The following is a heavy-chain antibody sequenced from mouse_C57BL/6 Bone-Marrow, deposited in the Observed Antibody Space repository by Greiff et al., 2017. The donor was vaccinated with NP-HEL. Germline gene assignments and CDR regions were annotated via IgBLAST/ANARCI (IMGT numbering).Heavy chain of an antibody. CDR2: IDPEDGET. CDR3: ASYYYGSSYWYFDV. V-gene: IGHV14-2*01. J-gene: IGHJ1*03. CDR1: GFNIKDYY. Sequence: EVQLQQSGAELVKPGASVTLSCTASGFNIKDYYMHWVKQRTEQGLEWIGRIDPEDGETKYAPKFQGKATITADTSSNTAYLQLSRLTSEDTAVYYCASYYYGSSYWYFDVWGTGTTVTVSS. D-gene: IGHD1-1*01.